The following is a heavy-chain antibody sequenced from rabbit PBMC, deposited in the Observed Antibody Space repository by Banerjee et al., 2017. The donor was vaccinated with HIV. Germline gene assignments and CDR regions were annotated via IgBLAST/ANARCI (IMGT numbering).Heavy chain of an antibody. Sequence: QSLEESGGDLVKPGASLTLTCTASGIDFSSYYYMCWVRQAPGKGLEWIGCIVTGSSGSTYYASWAKGRFTISKTSSTTVTLQMTSLTAADTATYLCARDLAGVIGWNFGLWGQGTLVTVS. CDR2: IVTGSSGST. D-gene: IGHD4-1*01. V-gene: IGHV1S40*01. CDR1: GIDFSSYYY. CDR3: ARDLAGVIGWNFGL. J-gene: IGHJ3*01.